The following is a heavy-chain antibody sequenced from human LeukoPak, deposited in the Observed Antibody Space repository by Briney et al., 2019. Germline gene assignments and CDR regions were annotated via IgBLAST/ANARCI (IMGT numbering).Heavy chain of an antibody. D-gene: IGHD3-10*01. V-gene: IGHV3-23*01. CDR3: AKGNCYGSGSYGYFDY. CDR1: GLTFSTYA. J-gene: IGHJ4*02. CDR2: ISGSGGNT. Sequence: GGSLRLPCAASGLTFSTYAMSWVRQAPGKGLEWVSAISGSGGNTFFADSVKGRFTIFRDNSKNTVYLQMNSLRAEDTAVYYCAKGNCYGSGSYGYFDYWGQGTLVTVSS.